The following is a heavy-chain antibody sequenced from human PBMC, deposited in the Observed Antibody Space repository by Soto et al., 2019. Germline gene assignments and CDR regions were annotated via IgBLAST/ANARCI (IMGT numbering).Heavy chain of an antibody. CDR2: TYYSGST. V-gene: IGHV4-39*01. CDR3: ARHPSDFWFDP. CDR1: GVSISSSSYF. Sequence: SETLSLTCSVSGVSISSSSYFWGWIRQPPGKGLEWIGSTYYSGSTYYNPSLKSRVTVPVDTSKNQFSLKLSSVTAADTAVYYCARHPSDFWFDPWGQGTLVTVSS. D-gene: IGHD2-21*02. J-gene: IGHJ5*02.